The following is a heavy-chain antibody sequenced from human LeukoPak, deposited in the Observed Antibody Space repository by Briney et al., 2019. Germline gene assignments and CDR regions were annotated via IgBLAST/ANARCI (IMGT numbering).Heavy chain of an antibody. V-gene: IGHV1-46*01. Sequence: GASVKVSCKASGYTFTSYYMHWVRQAPGQGLEWMGIINPSGGSTSYAQKFQGRVTMTRDTSTSTVYMELSSLRSEDTAVYYCARGRVTIFGVAQRTMNYYGMDVWGQGTTVTVSS. CDR2: INPSGGST. CDR1: GYTFTSYY. J-gene: IGHJ6*02. D-gene: IGHD3-3*01. CDR3: ARGRVTIFGVAQRTMNYYGMDV.